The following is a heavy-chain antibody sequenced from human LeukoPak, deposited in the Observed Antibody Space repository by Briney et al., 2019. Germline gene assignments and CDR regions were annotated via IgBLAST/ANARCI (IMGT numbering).Heavy chain of an antibody. CDR2: ISNSSSTI. CDR1: RFTFNGYE. Sequence: GSLTLSCSGSRFTFNGYEMKWVRQAPGKGLMGVSYISNSSSTIYYKVPVKGRFTIARDKAKNSMYLQMNSLRPEDTAVYYCARDDHPPWVPAAAYGNDAFDIWGQGTMVTVSS. J-gene: IGHJ3*02. V-gene: IGHV3-48*03. CDR3: ARDDHPPWVPAAAYGNDAFDI. D-gene: IGHD2-2*01.